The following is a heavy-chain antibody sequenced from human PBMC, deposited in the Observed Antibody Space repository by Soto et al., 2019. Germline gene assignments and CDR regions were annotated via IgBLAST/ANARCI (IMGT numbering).Heavy chain of an antibody. Sequence: SVKVSCKASGFTFTSSAVQWVRQARGQRLEWIGWIVVXXXXXNYAQKFQERVTITRDMSTSTAYMELSSLRSEDTAVYYCAAGRGDYSSGYYYGPYWGQGTLVTVSS. J-gene: IGHJ4*02. CDR3: AAGRGDYSSGYYYGPY. D-gene: IGHD3-22*01. CDR2: IVVXXXXX. V-gene: IGHV1-58*01. CDR1: GFTFTSSA.